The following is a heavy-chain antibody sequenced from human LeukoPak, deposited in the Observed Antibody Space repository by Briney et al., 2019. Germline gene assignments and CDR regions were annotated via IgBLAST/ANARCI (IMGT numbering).Heavy chain of an antibody. J-gene: IGHJ3*02. CDR3: ARVKVDYGGNSGAFDI. D-gene: IGHD4-23*01. CDR2: IYYSGST. CDR1: GGSISRSSYY. Sequence: SETLSLTCTVSGGSISRSSYYWGWIRQPPGKGLEWIGSIYYSGSTYYNPSLKSRVTISVDTSKNQFSLKLSSVTAADTAVYYCARVKVDYGGNSGAFDIWGQGTMVTVSS. V-gene: IGHV4-39*07.